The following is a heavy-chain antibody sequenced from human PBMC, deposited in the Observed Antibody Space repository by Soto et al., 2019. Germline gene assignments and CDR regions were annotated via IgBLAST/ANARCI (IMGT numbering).Heavy chain of an antibody. CDR2: IYSGGST. J-gene: IGHJ6*03. D-gene: IGHD3-3*01. CDR1: GFTVSSNY. V-gene: IGHV3-66*01. CDR3: ARYGTYYDFWSGYYTRNDYYYYYMDV. Sequence: EVQLVESGGGLVQPGGSLRLSCAASGFTVSSNYMSWVRQAPGKGLEWVSVIYSGGSTYYADSVKGRFTISRDNSKNTRYLQMNSLRAEDTAVYYCARYGTYYDFWSGYYTRNDYYYYYMDVWGKGTTVTVSS.